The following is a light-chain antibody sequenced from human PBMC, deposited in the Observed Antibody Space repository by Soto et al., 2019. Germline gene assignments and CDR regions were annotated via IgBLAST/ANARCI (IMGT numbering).Light chain of an antibody. CDR3: QQYNNWPS. J-gene: IGKJ5*01. V-gene: IGKV3-15*01. CDR1: HTVSRN. Sequence: EVVMTQSPATLSVSPGERATLSCRASHTVSRNLAWYQQRPGQAPRLLIYDISNRATGVPVRFSGSGSETEFTLTIRSLQSEDFAVYFCQQYNNWPSFGQGTRLEIK. CDR2: DIS.